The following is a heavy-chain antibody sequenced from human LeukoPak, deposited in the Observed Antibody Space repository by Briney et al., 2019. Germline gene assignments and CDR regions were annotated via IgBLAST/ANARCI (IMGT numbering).Heavy chain of an antibody. D-gene: IGHD3-10*01. Sequence: PSETLSLTCTASGGSISSYYWSWIRQPAGKGLEWIGRIYTSGSTNYNPSLKSRVTMSVDTSKNQFSLKLRSVTGADTAVYYCARDRVYYGTSDAFDIWGQGTMVTVSS. J-gene: IGHJ3*02. CDR2: IYTSGST. CDR1: GGSISSYY. CDR3: ARDRVYYGTSDAFDI. V-gene: IGHV4-4*07.